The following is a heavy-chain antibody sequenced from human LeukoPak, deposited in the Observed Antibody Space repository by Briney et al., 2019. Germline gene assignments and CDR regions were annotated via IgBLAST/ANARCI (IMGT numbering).Heavy chain of an antibody. CDR3: ARSYGSGSYHDY. J-gene: IGHJ4*02. CDR1: GGSISSSSYY. V-gene: IGHV4-39*01. Sequence: SETLSLTCTVSGGSISSSSYYWGWTRQPPGKGLEWIGSIYYSGSTYYNPSLKSRVTISVDTSKNQFSLKLSSVTAADTAVYYCARSYGSGSYHDYWGQGTLVTVSS. D-gene: IGHD3-10*01. CDR2: IYYSGST.